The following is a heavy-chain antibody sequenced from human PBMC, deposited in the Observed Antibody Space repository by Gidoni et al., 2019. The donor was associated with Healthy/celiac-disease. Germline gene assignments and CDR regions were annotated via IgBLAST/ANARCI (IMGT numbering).Heavy chain of an antibody. Sequence: QVQLQESGPGLVKPSETLSLTCTVSGGSVSSGSYYWSWIRQPPGKGLEWIGYIYYSGSTNYNPSLKSRVTISVDTSKNQFSLKLSSVTAADTAVYYCARGEHVLRFLEWRWFDPWGQGTLVTVSS. CDR2: IYYSGST. CDR3: ARGEHVLRFLEWRWFDP. D-gene: IGHD3-3*01. CDR1: GGSVSSGSYY. J-gene: IGHJ5*02. V-gene: IGHV4-61*01.